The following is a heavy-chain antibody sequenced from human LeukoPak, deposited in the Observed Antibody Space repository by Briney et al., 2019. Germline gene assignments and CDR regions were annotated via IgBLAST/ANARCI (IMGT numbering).Heavy chain of an antibody. CDR2: TYYRSKWSN. J-gene: IGHJ4*02. D-gene: IGHD6-13*01. V-gene: IGHV6-1*01. CDR1: GDSVSSNSAA. Sequence: SQTLSLTCVISGDSVSSNSAAWSWIRQSPSRGLEWLGRTYYRSKWSNDYAVSVKSRIAINPDTSKNQFSLQLNSVTPEDTAVYYCAGGIAAAGLPNWGQGTLDTVSS. CDR3: AGGIAAAGLPN.